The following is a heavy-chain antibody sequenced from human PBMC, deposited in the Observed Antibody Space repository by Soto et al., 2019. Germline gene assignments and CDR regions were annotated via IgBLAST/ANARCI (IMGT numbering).Heavy chain of an antibody. J-gene: IGHJ6*02. CDR3: ARIRAVVVVAAPYYYGMDV. CDR1: GFSLSTSGMC. D-gene: IGHD2-15*01. Sequence: GPTLVNPTQTLTLTCTFSGFSLSTSGMCVSWIRQPPGKSLEWLALIDWDDDKYYSTSLKTRLTISKDTSKNQVVLTMTNMDPVDTATYYCARIRAVVVVAAPYYYGMDVWGQGTTVTVSS. V-gene: IGHV2-70*01. CDR2: IDWDDDK.